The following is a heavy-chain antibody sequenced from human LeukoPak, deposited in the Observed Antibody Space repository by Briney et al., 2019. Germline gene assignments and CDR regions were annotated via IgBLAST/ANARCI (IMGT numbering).Heavy chain of an antibody. Sequence: SETLSLTCTVSGYSISSGCYWGWIRQPPGKGLEWIGSIYHSGGTYYNPSLKSRVTISVDTSKNQFSLKLSSVTAADTAVYYCARDLGGALIVWGQGTTVTVSS. V-gene: IGHV4-38-2*02. J-gene: IGHJ6*02. D-gene: IGHD3-16*01. CDR1: GYSISSGCY. CDR3: ARDLGGALIV. CDR2: IYHSGGT.